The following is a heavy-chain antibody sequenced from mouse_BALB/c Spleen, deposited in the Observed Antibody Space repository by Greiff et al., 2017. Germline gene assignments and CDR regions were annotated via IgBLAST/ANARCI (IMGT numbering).Heavy chain of an antibody. CDR3: AREHGNYVWYFDV. V-gene: IGHV2-9*02. J-gene: IGHJ1*01. Sequence: VQLQQSGPGLVAPSQSLSITCTVSGFSLTSYGVHWVRQPPGKGLEWLGVIWAGGSTNYNSALMSRLSISKDNSKSQVFLKMNSLQTDDTAMYYCAREHGNYVWYFDVWGAGTTVTVSS. CDR1: GFSLTSYG. CDR2: IWAGGST. D-gene: IGHD2-1*01.